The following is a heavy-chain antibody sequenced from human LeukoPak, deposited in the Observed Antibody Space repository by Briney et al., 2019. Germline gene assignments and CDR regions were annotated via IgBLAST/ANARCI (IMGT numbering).Heavy chain of an antibody. J-gene: IGHJ3*02. CDR3: AKDRSAGPRDAFDI. D-gene: IGHD1-26*01. CDR1: GFTFDDYA. Sequence: GRSLRLSCAASGFTFDDYAMHWVRQAPGKGLEWVSGISWNSGSIGYADSVKGRFTISRDNAKNSLYLQMNSLRAEDTALYYCAKDRSAGPRDAFDIWGQGTMVTVSS. V-gene: IGHV3-9*01. CDR2: ISWNSGSI.